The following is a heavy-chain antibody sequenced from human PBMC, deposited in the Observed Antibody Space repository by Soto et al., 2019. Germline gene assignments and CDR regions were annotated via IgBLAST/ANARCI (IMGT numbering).Heavy chain of an antibody. V-gene: IGHV4-30-4*01. CDR1: GGSISSGDYY. CDR2: IYYSGST. J-gene: IGHJ4*02. CDR3: ARAGGIAAAGTSY. Sequence: SETLSLTCTVSGGSISSGDYYWSWIRQPPGKGLEWIGYIYYSGSTYYNPSLKSRVTISVDTSKNQFSLKLSSVTAADTAVYYCARAGGIAAAGTSYWGQGTLVTV. D-gene: IGHD6-13*01.